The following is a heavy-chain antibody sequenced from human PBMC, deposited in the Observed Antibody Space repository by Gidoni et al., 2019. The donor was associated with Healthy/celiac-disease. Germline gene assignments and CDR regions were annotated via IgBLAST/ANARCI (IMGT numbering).Heavy chain of an antibody. CDR1: SNAW. D-gene: IGHD6-13*01. CDR2: IKSKTDGGTT. Sequence: SNAWMNWVRQAPGKGLEWVGRIKSKTDGGTTDYAAPVKGRFTISRDDSKNTLYLQMNSRKTEDTAVYYCTTDWAAAPSYYYYYMDVWGKGTTVTVSS. CDR3: TTDWAAAPSYYYYYMDV. V-gene: IGHV3-15*07. J-gene: IGHJ6*03.